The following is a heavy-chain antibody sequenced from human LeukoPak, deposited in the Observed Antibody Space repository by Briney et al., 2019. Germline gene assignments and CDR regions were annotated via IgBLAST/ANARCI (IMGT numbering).Heavy chain of an antibody. D-gene: IGHD3-22*01. CDR2: ISYDGSNK. CDR3: AKDSAYYYDSSGYYYD. CDR1: GLTFSSYG. V-gene: IGHV3-30*18. J-gene: IGHJ4*02. Sequence: GGSLRLSCAASGLTFSSYGMSWVRQAPGKGLEWVAVISYDGSNKYYADSVKGRFTISRDNSKNTLYLQMNSLRAEDTAMYYCAKDSAYYYDSSGYYYDWGQGTLVTVSS.